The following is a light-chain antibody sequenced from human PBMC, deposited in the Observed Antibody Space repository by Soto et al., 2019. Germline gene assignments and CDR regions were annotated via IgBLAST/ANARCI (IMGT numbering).Light chain of an antibody. CDR3: QQYNSWPQT. CDR2: DVS. V-gene: IGKV3-15*01. CDR1: ETVSTN. Sequence: ETVLTQSPATLSVSPGEQVTLSCRASETVSTNLAWYQQRPGQAPRLLIYDVSTGATGIPARFSGRRSGTEFTLTISSLQSEDFGVYYCQQYNSWPQTFGQGTKVDIK. J-gene: IGKJ1*01.